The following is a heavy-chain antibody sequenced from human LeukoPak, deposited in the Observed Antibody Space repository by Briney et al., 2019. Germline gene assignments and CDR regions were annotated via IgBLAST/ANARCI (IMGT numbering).Heavy chain of an antibody. CDR2: IIPIFGTA. CDR3: ARGGWLTYNWFDP. V-gene: IGHV1-69*13. D-gene: IGHD3-22*01. Sequence: SVKVSCKASGGTFSSYAISWVRQAPGQGLEWMGGIIPIFGTANYALKFQGRVTITADESTSTAYMELSSLRSEDTAVYYCARGGWLTYNWFDPWGQGTLVTVSS. J-gene: IGHJ5*02. CDR1: GGTFSSYA.